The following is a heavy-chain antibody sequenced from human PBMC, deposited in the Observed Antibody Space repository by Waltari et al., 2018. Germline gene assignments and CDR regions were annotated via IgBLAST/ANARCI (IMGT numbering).Heavy chain of an antibody. CDR2: FDPEDGET. D-gene: IGHD2-2*01. V-gene: IGHV1-24*01. Sequence: QVQLVQSGAEVKKPGASVTVSCTVSGYTLTELSMHRLRQAPGKGLEWMGGFDPEDGETIYAQKFQGRVTMTEDTSTDTAYMELSSLRSEDTAVYYCATSSRGYCSSTSCSHDYWGQGTLVTVSS. CDR1: GYTLTELS. J-gene: IGHJ4*02. CDR3: ATSSRGYCSSTSCSHDY.